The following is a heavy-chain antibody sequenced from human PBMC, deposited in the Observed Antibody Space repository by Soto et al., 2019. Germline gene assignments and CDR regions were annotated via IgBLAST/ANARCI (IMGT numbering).Heavy chain of an antibody. CDR3: ASEGLGFYYYNGMDV. CDR2: VSGYNGET. V-gene: IGHV1-18*01. CDR1: GYTFTKFV. J-gene: IGHJ6*02. Sequence: QVQLVQSGAEVKKPGASVKVSCKASGYTFTKFVISWLRQAPGQGLEWMGWVSGYNGETSYAQSLQGRVTMTTDTSTTTAYMELRSLRSDDTAVFYCASEGLGFYYYNGMDVWGQGNTVTVSS. D-gene: IGHD6-19*01.